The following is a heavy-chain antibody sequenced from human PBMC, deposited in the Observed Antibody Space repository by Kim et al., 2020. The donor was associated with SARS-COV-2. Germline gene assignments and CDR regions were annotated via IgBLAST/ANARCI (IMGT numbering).Heavy chain of an antibody. CDR1: GFTLGNYA. CDR2: VSGSGDRT. Sequence: GGSLRLSCAASGFTLGNYAMGWARLAPGRGLEWVSVVSGSGDRTYYEDSVKGRFTISRDNSKSTLYLQMNSLKVEDTAIYYCAKAGGPSCYNHLDNWGQGTLVTVSS. V-gene: IGHV3-23*01. CDR3: AKAGGPSCYNHLDN. D-gene: IGHD2-2*02. J-gene: IGHJ4*02.